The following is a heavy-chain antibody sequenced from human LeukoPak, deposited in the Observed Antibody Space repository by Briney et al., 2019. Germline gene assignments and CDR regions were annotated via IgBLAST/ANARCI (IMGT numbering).Heavy chain of an antibody. Sequence: PGGSLRLSCAASGFTFSSYWILGVRQAPGKGLVWVSRINSGGSSTSHADSVKGRFTISRDNAKNTLFLQMNSLRAEDTAVYYCAREGYSGPYLDYWGQGTLVTVSS. CDR2: INSGGSST. V-gene: IGHV3-74*01. D-gene: IGHD4-11*01. CDR1: GFTFSSYW. J-gene: IGHJ4*02. CDR3: AREGYSGPYLDY.